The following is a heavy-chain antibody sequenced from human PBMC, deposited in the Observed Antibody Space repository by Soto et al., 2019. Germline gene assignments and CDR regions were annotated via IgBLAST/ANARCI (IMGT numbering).Heavy chain of an antibody. Sequence: SGPTLVNPTQTLTLTCTFSGFSLSTSGMCVSCIRQPPGKALEWLALIDWDDDKYYSTSLKTRLTISKDTSKNQVVLTMTNMDPVDTATYYCASGSYDDYYYYYGMDVWGQGTTVTVSS. CDR2: IDWDDDK. J-gene: IGHJ6*01. V-gene: IGHV2-70*01. D-gene: IGHD1-26*01. CDR1: GFSLSTSGMC. CDR3: ASGSYDDYYYYYGMDV.